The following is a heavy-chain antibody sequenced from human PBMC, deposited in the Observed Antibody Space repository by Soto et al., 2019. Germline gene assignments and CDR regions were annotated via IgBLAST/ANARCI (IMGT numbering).Heavy chain of an antibody. CDR2: INEDGSQK. Sequence: SLRLSCAPSEFSFRSCWMTWFRQAPGKGLEWVALINEDGSQKCYVGSVKGRFIISRDNAKDSVYMQMDSLRAGDTAVYFCARVGRYGWDFDHWGQGTLVTVSS. CDR3: ARVGRYGWDFDH. D-gene: IGHD5-18*01. V-gene: IGHV3-7*01. J-gene: IGHJ4*02. CDR1: EFSFRSCW.